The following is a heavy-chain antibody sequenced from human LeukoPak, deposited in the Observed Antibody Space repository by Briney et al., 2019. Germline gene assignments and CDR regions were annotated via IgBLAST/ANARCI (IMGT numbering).Heavy chain of an antibody. J-gene: IGHJ5*02. Sequence: ASVKVSCKASGGTFSSYAISWVRQAPGQGLEWMGGFDPEDGETIYAQKFQGRVTMTEDTSTDTAYMELSSLRSEDTAVYYCATDRIVGKEWFDPWGQGTLVTVSS. CDR2: FDPEDGET. CDR1: GGTFSSYA. CDR3: ATDRIVGKEWFDP. V-gene: IGHV1-24*01. D-gene: IGHD3-22*01.